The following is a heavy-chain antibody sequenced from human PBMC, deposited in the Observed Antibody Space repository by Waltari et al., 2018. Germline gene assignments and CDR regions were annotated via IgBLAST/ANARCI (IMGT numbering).Heavy chain of an antibody. J-gene: IGHJ5*02. Sequence: EVRLAESGGGLVKPGGSLRLPRPASGCDFSDYDMNWVRQAPGTGLEWVSSIGGTHSNIFYADSVKGRFTVSRDNAKNSLFLQMDNLRAEDSGVYYCTRDLYGSGGDWFDPWGQGTLVTVSS. V-gene: IGHV3-21*01. CDR3: TRDLYGSGGDWFDP. CDR1: GCDFSDYD. CDR2: IGGTHSNI. D-gene: IGHD3-10*01.